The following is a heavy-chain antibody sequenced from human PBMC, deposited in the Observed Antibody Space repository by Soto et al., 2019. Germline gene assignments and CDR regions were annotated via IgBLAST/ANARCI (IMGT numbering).Heavy chain of an antibody. V-gene: IGHV6-1*01. CDR3: ARESDIVVVPAAIGYYYYYMDV. CDR1: GDSVSSNSAA. Sequence: PSQTLSLTCAISGDSVSSNSAAWNWIRQSPSRGLEWLGRTYYRSKWYNDYAVSVKSRITINPDTSKNQFSLQLNSVTPEDTAVYYCARESDIVVVPAAIGYYYYYMDVWGKGTTVTVSS. CDR2: TYYRSKWYN. D-gene: IGHD2-2*01. J-gene: IGHJ6*03.